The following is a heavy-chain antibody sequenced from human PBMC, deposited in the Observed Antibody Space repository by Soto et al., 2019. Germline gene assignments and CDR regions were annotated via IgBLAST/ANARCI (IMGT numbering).Heavy chain of an antibody. CDR1: GDSVSSNSAT. J-gene: IGHJ3*02. V-gene: IGHV6-1*01. Sequence: SQTLSLTCAISGDSVSSNSATWNWIRQSPSRGLEWLGRTYYRSQWHNDYAESVKSRITINPDTPKNQFSLQLNSVTPEDTAVYYCARERGFLSEAFDIWGRGTMVTVSS. CDR2: TYYRSQWHN. D-gene: IGHD3-10*01. CDR3: ARERGFLSEAFDI.